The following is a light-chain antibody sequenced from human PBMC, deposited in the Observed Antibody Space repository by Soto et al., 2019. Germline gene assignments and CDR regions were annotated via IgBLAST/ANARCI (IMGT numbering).Light chain of an antibody. V-gene: IGLV2-14*01. J-gene: IGLJ1*01. CDR2: AVT. CDR1: SSDIGGYNY. CDR3: CSYTRSTTYV. Sequence: QSALTQPASVSGSPGQSITISCTGTSSDIGGYNYVSWYQQHPGKAPKLLIYAVTSRPSGVSIRFSGSKSGNTASLTISGLQAEDEAHYYCCSYTRSTTYVFGHGTKLTV.